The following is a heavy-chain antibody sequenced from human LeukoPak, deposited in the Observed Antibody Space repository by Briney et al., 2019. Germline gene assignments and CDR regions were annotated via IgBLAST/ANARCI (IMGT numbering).Heavy chain of an antibody. CDR2: IIPIFGTA. CDR1: GGTFSSYA. D-gene: IGHD1-26*01. CDR3: ARVVPSGSYDAYFDY. Sequence: SVKVSCKASGGTFSSYAISWVRQAPGQGHEWMGGIIPIFGTANYAQKFQGRVTITADESTSTAYMELSSLRSEDTAVYYCARVVPSGSYDAYFDYWGQGTLVTVSS. J-gene: IGHJ4*02. V-gene: IGHV1-69*13.